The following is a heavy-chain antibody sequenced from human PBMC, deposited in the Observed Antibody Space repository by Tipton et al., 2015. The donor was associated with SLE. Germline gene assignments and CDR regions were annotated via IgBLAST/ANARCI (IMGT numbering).Heavy chain of an antibody. Sequence: TLSLTCTVSGASISSYYWSWIRQPPGKGLEWIGYIFTSVNTKYNSSLKSRVAISVDTSKNQFSLRLTSVTAADTAVYYCARVWMRTSGYFDLWGRGTLVTVSS. D-gene: IGHD2-2*03. CDR2: IFTSVNT. CDR1: GASISSYY. J-gene: IGHJ2*01. V-gene: IGHV4-4*08. CDR3: ARVWMRTSGYFDL.